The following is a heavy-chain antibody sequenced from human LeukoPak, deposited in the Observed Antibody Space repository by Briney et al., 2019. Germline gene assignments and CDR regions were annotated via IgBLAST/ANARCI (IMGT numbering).Heavy chain of an antibody. D-gene: IGHD2-2*01. V-gene: IGHV4-4*02. CDR3: ALSSTTNYYYYYMDV. J-gene: IGHJ6*03. CDR2: IYHSGST. Sequence: SGTLSLTCAVSGGSISSSNWWSWVRQPPGKGLEWIGEIYHSGSTNYNPSLKSRVTISVDKSKNQFSLKLSSVTAADTAVYYCALSSTTNYYYYYMDVWGKGTTVTVSS. CDR1: GGSISSSNW.